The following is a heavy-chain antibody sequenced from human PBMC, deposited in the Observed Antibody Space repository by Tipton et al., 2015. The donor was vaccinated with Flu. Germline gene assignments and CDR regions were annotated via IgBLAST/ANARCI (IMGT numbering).Heavy chain of an antibody. V-gene: IGHV4-38-2*01. CDR3: ARRDYSNYVSVPKNWFDS. CDR1: GDAIRSDYL. D-gene: IGHD4-11*01. J-gene: IGHJ5*01. CDR2: VHHSGSR. Sequence: TLSLTCSVSGDAIRSDYLRGWIRQPPGKGLEWIGNVHHSGSRYYNPSLKSRVSIIRDRSKNHFSLKLSFVTAADTAVYYCARRDYSNYVSVPKNWFDSWGQGILVTVSS.